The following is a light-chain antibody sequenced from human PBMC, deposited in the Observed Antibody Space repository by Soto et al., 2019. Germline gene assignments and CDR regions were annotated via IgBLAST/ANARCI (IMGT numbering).Light chain of an antibody. CDR1: QSISSNF. Sequence: EIVLTQSPGTLSLSPGEGATLSCRASQSISSNFLAWYQQKRGQAPRLLIHGASSRATGIPDRFSGSGSGADFTLTISRLEPEDFAVYYCQQRHMWPITFGQGTRLEIK. CDR2: GAS. V-gene: IGKV3-20*01. J-gene: IGKJ5*01. CDR3: QQRHMWPIT.